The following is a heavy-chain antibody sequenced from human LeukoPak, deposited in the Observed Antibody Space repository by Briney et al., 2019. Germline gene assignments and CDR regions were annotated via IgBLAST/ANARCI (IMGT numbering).Heavy chain of an antibody. CDR1: GFTFSSYS. J-gene: IGHJ5*02. Sequence: GGSLRLSCAASGFTFSSYSMNWVRQAPGKGLEWVSYISSSSSTIYYADSAKGRFTISRDNAKNSLYLQMNSLRAEDTAVYYCARGRLVSRREYNWFDPWGQGTLVTVSS. CDR2: ISSSSSTI. V-gene: IGHV3-48*01. CDR3: ARGRLVSRREYNWFDP. D-gene: IGHD3-10*01.